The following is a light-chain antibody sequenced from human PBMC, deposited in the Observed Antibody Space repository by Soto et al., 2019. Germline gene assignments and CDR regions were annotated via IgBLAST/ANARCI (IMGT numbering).Light chain of an antibody. Sequence: QSVLTQPPSASGTPGQRVTISCSGSRSNIGTNSVNWYQQLPGTAPKLLIYSNSQRPSGVPDRISGSKSGTSASLAISGLQSEDEADYYCAAWDDSLNGPVFGGGTKLTVL. CDR1: RSNIGTNS. CDR3: AAWDDSLNGPV. V-gene: IGLV1-44*01. J-gene: IGLJ2*01. CDR2: SNS.